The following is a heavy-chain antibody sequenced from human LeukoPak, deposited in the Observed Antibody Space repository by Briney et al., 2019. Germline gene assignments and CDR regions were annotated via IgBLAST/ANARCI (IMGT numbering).Heavy chain of an antibody. V-gene: IGHV1-18*01. J-gene: IGHJ4*02. D-gene: IGHD3-22*01. CDR3: ARDPRRMRSTYHYDSSGYYPLDY. CDR1: GGTSSSYA. CDR2: ISAYNGNT. Sequence: ASVKVSCKASGGTSSSYAISWVLQAPGQWLEWMGSISAYNGNTNYAQKLQGRVTMTTDTSTSTAYMELRSLRSDDTAVYYCARDPRRMRSTYHYDSSGYYPLDYWGQGTLVTVPS.